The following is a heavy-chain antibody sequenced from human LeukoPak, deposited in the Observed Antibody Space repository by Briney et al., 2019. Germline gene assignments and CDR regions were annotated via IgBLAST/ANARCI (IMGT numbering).Heavy chain of an antibody. Sequence: ASVKVSCKASGYTFTSYGISWVRQAPGQGLEWMGWISAYNGNTNYAQKLQGRVTMTTDTSTSTAYMELRSLRSDDTAVYYCARASSSIAVANQHDYWGQGTLVTVSS. CDR3: ARASSSIAVANQHDY. V-gene: IGHV1-18*01. CDR1: GYTFTSYG. J-gene: IGHJ4*02. D-gene: IGHD6-19*01. CDR2: ISAYNGNT.